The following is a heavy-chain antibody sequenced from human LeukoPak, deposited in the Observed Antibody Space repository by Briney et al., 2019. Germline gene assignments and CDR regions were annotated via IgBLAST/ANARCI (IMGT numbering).Heavy chain of an antibody. CDR1: VYSFTSFL. V-gene: IGHV5-51*01. D-gene: IGHD5-24*01. CDR3: ARRVEMATITGYYYYMDV. CDR2: IYPGGSDT. J-gene: IGHJ6*03. Sequence: GESLNISCKGSVYSFTSFLIGWVRQIPGKGLEWMGIIYPGGSDTRYSPSFEGQVPISADKSISTAYLQWSSLKASDTAMYYCARRVEMATITGYYYYMDVWGKGTTVTVSS.